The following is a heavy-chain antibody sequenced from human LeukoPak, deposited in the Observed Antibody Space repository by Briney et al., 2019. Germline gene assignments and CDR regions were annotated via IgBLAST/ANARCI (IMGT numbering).Heavy chain of an antibody. D-gene: IGHD3-10*02. V-gene: IGHV3-23*01. CDR1: GFTFSSYG. CDR3: AELGITMIGGV. J-gene: IGHJ6*04. Sequence: GGALRLSCAASGFTFSSYGMSWVRQDPGKGLEWVSAISGDGGSTYYGDSVKGRFTISRDNSKNTLYLQMNSLRAEDTAVYYCAELGITMIGGVWGKGTTVTISS. CDR2: ISGDGGST.